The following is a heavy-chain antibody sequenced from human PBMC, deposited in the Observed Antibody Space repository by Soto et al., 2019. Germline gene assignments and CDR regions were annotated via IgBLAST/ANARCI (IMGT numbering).Heavy chain of an antibody. J-gene: IGHJ3*02. D-gene: IGHD7-27*01. Sequence: WGSLSLSCASSGFTFRSYAMSWVRQAPGKGLEWVSAISFIGGSTYYADSVKGRFTISRDNSKNTLYLQMNSLRAEDTAVYYCAKGPPLGTGDDAFDIWGQGTMVTVSS. CDR3: AKGPPLGTGDDAFDI. CDR2: ISFIGGST. V-gene: IGHV3-23*01. CDR1: GFTFRSYA.